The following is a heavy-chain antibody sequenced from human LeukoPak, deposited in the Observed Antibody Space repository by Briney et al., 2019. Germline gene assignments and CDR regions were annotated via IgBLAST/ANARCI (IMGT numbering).Heavy chain of an antibody. V-gene: IGHV4-59*01. CDR2: IYYSGST. CDR1: GGSISSYY. J-gene: IGHJ4*02. D-gene: IGHD3-22*01. Sequence: KPSETLSLTCTVSGGSISSYYWSWIRQPPGKGLEWIGYIYYSGSTNYYPSLKSRVTISVDTSKNQFSLKLSSVTAADTAVYYCASHYYDSSGDFDYWGQGTLVTVSS. CDR3: ASHYYDSSGDFDY.